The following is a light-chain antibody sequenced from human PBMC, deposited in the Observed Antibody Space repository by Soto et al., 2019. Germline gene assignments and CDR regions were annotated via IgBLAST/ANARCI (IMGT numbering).Light chain of an antibody. CDR1: SSNIGAGFD. CDR3: QSYDSSLSGPYV. Sequence: QSVLTQPPSVSGAPGQRVTISCTGSSSNIGAGFDVHWYQQLPGTAPQLLIFGTRNRPSGVPDRFSGSKSGTPASLAITGLQAEDEAHYYCQSYDSSLSGPYVFGTGTKVTVL. V-gene: IGLV1-40*01. CDR2: GTR. J-gene: IGLJ1*01.